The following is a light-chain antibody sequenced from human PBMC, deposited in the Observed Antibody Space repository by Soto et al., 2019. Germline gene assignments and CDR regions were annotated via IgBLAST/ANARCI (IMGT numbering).Light chain of an antibody. CDR2: DAY. J-gene: IGKJ5*01. Sequence: EVVLTQSPVTLSLSPGVRATLSCRASQSFRGLLAGYHQKPGQAPRLLIYDAYNRATGIPPRFSGSGSGTYCTLTISSLEPEDSAVYYCQQRHMCPITFGQGTRLEIK. CDR1: QSFRGL. CDR3: QQRHMCPIT. V-gene: IGKV3-11*01.